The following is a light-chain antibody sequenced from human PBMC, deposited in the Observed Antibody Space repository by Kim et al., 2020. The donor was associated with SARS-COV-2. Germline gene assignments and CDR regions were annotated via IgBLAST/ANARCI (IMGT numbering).Light chain of an antibody. Sequence: DIQMTQSPSSLSASVGDRVTIACRASQCISTYLNWYQQKPGKAPNLLFYAASSLQSGVPSRFSGSGSGTDFTLTISSLQPEDFATYYCLLSHTAPLLTFGGGTKVDIK. J-gene: IGKJ4*01. CDR2: AAS. CDR1: QCISTY. CDR3: LLSHTAPLLT. V-gene: IGKV1-39*01.